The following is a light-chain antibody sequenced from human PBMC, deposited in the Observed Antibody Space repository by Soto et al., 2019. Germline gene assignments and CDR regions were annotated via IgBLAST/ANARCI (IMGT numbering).Light chain of an antibody. CDR3: QKYNSAPRT. Sequence: DIQMTQSPSSLSASVGDRVTITCRASQGISTYLAWYQQKPGKVPKLLMYDASTLQSGVPTRFSGSGSGTDFTLTISSLQPEDVATYYCQKYNSAPRTFGQGTKVEIK. J-gene: IGKJ1*01. V-gene: IGKV1-27*01. CDR2: DAS. CDR1: QGISTY.